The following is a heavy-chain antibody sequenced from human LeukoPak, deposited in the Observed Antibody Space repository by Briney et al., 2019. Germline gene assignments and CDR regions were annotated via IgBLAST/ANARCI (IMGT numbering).Heavy chain of an antibody. D-gene: IGHD6-13*01. CDR3: AKEGPALGYSSSWYEGYYGMDV. CDR1: GFTFSSYA. CDR2: ISYDGSNK. V-gene: IGHV3-30*04. Sequence: GGSLRLSCAASGFTFSSYAMHWVRQAPGKGLEWVAVISYDGSNKYYADSVKGRFTISRDNSKNTLYLQMNSLRAEDTAVYYCAKEGPALGYSSSWYEGYYGMDVWGQGTTVTVSS. J-gene: IGHJ6*02.